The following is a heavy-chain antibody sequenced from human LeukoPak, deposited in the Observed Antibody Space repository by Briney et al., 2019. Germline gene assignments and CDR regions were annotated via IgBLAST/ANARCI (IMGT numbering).Heavy chain of an antibody. CDR3: AKDLSYYYDSSGYFDY. CDR2: ISAYNGNT. Sequence: ASVKVSCKASGYTFTSYGISWVRQAPGQGLEWMGWISAYNGNTNYAQKLQGRVTMTTDTSTSTAYMELRSLRSDDTAVYYCAKDLSYYYDSSGYFDYWGKGTLVTVSS. CDR1: GYTFTSYG. D-gene: IGHD3-22*01. J-gene: IGHJ4*02. V-gene: IGHV1-18*01.